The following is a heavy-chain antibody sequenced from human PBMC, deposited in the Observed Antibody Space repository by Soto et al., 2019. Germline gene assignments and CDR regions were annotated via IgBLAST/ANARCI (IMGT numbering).Heavy chain of an antibody. D-gene: IGHD3-10*01. CDR2: ISYDGSDN. Sequence: QVQLVESGGGVVQPGRSLRLSCAASGFTFSSYGMHWVRQPPGKGLEWVAVISYDGSDNYYADSVKGRFTISRHNSKNTLYLQMNSLRAEDTAVYYCAKVMGVRGVTCGADNWGQGTLVTVSS. V-gene: IGHV3-30*18. J-gene: IGHJ4*02. CDR3: AKVMGVRGVTCGADN. CDR1: GFTFSSYG.